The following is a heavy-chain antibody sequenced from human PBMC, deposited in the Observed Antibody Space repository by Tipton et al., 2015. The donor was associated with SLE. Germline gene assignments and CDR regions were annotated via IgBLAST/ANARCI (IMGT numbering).Heavy chain of an antibody. CDR3: ARGPFDWLPPAWFDP. Sequence: TLSLTCAVYGGSFSGYYWSWIRQPPGKGLEWIGEINHSGSTNYNPSLKSRVTISVDTSKNQFSLKLNSVTAADTAVYYWARGPFDWLPPAWFDPWGQGTLVTVSS. CDR2: INHSGST. J-gene: IGHJ5*02. D-gene: IGHD3-9*01. V-gene: IGHV4-34*01. CDR1: GGSFSGYY.